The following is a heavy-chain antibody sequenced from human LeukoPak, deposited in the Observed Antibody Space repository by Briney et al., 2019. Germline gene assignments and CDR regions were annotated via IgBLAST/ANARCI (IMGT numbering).Heavy chain of an antibody. V-gene: IGHV3-23*01. CDR3: AKLSTVTPLLKYYFDY. J-gene: IGHJ4*02. Sequence: GGSLRLSCAAPGFTFSSYAMSWVRQAPGKGLEWVSAISGSGGSTYYADSVKGRFTISRDNSKNTLYLQMNSLRAEDTAVYYCAKLSTVTPLLKYYFDYWGQGTLVTVSS. D-gene: IGHD4-17*01. CDR1: GFTFSSYA. CDR2: ISGSGGST.